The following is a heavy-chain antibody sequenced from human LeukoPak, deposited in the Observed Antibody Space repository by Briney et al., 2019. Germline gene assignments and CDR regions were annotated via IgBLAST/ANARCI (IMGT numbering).Heavy chain of an antibody. CDR1: GFSLNTRGEG. J-gene: IGHJ5*02. Sequence: SGPTLVKPTQTLTLTCSFSGFSLNTRGEGVGWIRQPSGKALEWLALIYWDDDKAYSPSLKNRLTVTKVTSKSQVVLTLTNMDTVDTATYYCAHRAVAAADWLDPWGQGTLVTVSS. D-gene: IGHD6-13*01. V-gene: IGHV2-5*02. CDR3: AHRAVAAADWLDP. CDR2: IYWDDDK.